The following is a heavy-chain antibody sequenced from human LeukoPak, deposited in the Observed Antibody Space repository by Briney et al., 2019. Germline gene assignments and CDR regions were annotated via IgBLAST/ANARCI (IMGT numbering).Heavy chain of an antibody. CDR2: ITSGGDYT. Sequence: GGSLRLSCAASGFTFNTFNMNWVRQAPGKGLEWVSSITSGGDYTYYADSVKGRFTTSRDNAKNSLSLQLNSLRVEDTAVYYCARGHYDVLAASYMWTPDYWGQGTLVTVSS. D-gene: IGHD3-9*01. CDR1: GFTFNTFN. V-gene: IGHV3-21*01. J-gene: IGHJ4*02. CDR3: ARGHYDVLAASYMWTPDY.